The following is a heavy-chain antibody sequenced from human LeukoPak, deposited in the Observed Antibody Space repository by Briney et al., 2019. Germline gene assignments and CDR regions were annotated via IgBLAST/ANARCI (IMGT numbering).Heavy chain of an antibody. CDR1: GYSISSGYY. Sequence: KPSETLSLTCAFSGYSISSGYYWGWFRQPPGKGLEWIGCMYHSGSTYYNPSLKSRVTISVDTSKNQFSLKLSSVTAADTAVYYCARQGGSSSPYYYYYMDVWGKGTTVTVSS. J-gene: IGHJ6*03. CDR3: ARQGGSSSPYYYYYMDV. D-gene: IGHD6-13*01. V-gene: IGHV4-38-2*01. CDR2: MYHSGST.